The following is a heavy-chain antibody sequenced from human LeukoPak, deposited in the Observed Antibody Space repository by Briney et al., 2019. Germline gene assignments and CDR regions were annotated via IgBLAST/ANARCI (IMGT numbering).Heavy chain of an antibody. CDR3: ARGYSSSWIDY. J-gene: IGHJ4*02. CDR1: GGSMSSGSYY. CDR2: IYYSGST. Sequence: SETLSLTCTVSGGSMSSGSYYWSWIRQPPGKGLEWIGYIYYSGSTNYNPSLKSRVTISVDTSKNQFSLKLSSVTAADTAVYYCARGYSSSWIDYWGQGTLVTVSS. D-gene: IGHD6-13*01. V-gene: IGHV4-61*01.